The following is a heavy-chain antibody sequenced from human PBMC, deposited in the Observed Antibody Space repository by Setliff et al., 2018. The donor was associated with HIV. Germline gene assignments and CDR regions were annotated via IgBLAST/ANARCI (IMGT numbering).Heavy chain of an antibody. CDR3: AKEPKLGGIAAPFDY. CDR1: GFTFSSNW. J-gene: IGHJ4*02. Sequence: PGGSLRLSCAASGFTFSSNWMTWVRQAPGKGLEWVANIKEDGSEKYYVDSVKGRFTISRDNAKNSLYLQMNSLRVEDTAVYYCAKEPKLGGIAAPFDYWGQGTLVTAPQ. V-gene: IGHV3-7*03. D-gene: IGHD6-6*01. CDR2: IKEDGSEK.